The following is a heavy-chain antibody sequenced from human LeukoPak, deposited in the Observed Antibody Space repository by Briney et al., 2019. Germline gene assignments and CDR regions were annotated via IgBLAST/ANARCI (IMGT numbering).Heavy chain of an antibody. CDR1: GGSISSYY. J-gene: IGHJ4*02. CDR3: ARVGSSGWYDY. Sequence: SETLSLTCTVSGGSISSYYWSWIRQPPGKGLEWIGYIYYSGSTNYNPSLKSRVTISVDTSKNQFSLKLSSVTAADTAVYYCARVGSSGWYDYWGQGTLVTVSS. D-gene: IGHD6-19*01. V-gene: IGHV4-59*01. CDR2: IYYSGST.